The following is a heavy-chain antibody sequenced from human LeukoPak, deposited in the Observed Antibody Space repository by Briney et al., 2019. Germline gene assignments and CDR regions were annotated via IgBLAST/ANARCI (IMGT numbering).Heavy chain of an antibody. CDR2: IYYSGST. V-gene: IGHV4-61*08. J-gene: IGHJ4*02. D-gene: IGHD3-3*01. Sequence: SETLSLTCTVSGGSISSGGYYWSWIRQPPGKGLEWIGYIYYSGSTNYNPSLKSRVTISVDTSKNQFSLKLSSVTAADTAVYYCARIPYDFWSGSAFDYWGQGTLVTVSS. CDR3: ARIPYDFWSGSAFDY. CDR1: GGSISSGGYY.